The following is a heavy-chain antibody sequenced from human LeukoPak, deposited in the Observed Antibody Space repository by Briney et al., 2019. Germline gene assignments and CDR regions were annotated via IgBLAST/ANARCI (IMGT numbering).Heavy chain of an antibody. CDR1: GFTFSDYY. D-gene: IGHD1-7*01. Sequence: GRSLRLSCAASGFTFSDYYMSWVRQAPGKGLEWVSYISSSGSTIYYAESVKGRFTISRDNAKNSLYLQMNSLRAEDTAVYYCASNWNYGVFDYWGRGTLVTVSS. V-gene: IGHV3-11*01. CDR3: ASNWNYGVFDY. J-gene: IGHJ4*02. CDR2: ISSSGSTI.